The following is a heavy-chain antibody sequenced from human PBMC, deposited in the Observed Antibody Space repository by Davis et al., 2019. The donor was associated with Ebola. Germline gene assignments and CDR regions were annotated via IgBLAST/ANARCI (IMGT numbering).Heavy chain of an antibody. CDR1: GGSVSSGSYY. CDR2: IYYSGST. Sequence: SETLSLTCTVSGGSVSSGSYYWSWIRQPPGKGLEWIGYIYYSGSTNYNPSLKSRVTISVDTSKNQFSLKLSSVTAADTAVYYCVRERSTISGFDYWGQGTLATVSS. CDR3: VRERSTISGFDY. J-gene: IGHJ4*02. D-gene: IGHD5/OR15-5a*01. V-gene: IGHV4-61*01.